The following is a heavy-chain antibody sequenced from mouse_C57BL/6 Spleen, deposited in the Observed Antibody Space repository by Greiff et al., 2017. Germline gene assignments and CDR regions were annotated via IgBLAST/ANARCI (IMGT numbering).Heavy chain of an antibody. CDR2: ISSGGSYT. D-gene: IGHD2-4*01. V-gene: IGHV5-6*01. J-gene: IGHJ3*01. CDR3: ARDYDEAY. CDR1: GFTFSSYG. Sequence: EVQLVESGGDLVKPGGSLKLSCAASGFTFSSYGLSWVRPTPDKRLEWVATISSGGSYTYYPDSVKGRFTISRDNAKNTLYLQMSSLKSEDTAMYYCARDYDEAYWGQGTLVTVSA.